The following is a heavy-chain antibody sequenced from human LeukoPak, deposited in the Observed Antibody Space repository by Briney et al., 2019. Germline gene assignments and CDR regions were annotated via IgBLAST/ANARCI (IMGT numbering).Heavy chain of an antibody. V-gene: IGHV1-2*02. J-gene: IGHJ4*02. CDR3: ARNWGGSNYYYFDQ. Sequence: ASVKVSCKTSGYTFTGYYMHWVRQAPGQGLGWMGWINPNSGDTNYAQKFQGRVTMTRDTSISTAYMELSRLRSDDMAVYYCARNWGGSNYYYFDQWGQGTLVTVP. CDR1: GYTFTGYY. D-gene: IGHD2-21*01. CDR2: INPNSGDT.